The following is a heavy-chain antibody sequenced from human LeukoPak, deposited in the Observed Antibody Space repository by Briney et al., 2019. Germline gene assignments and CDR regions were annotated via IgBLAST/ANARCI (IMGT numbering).Heavy chain of an antibody. CDR1: GGPISSYY. CDR2: IYYSGST. CDR3: ARGWAAFDY. J-gene: IGHJ4*02. V-gene: IGHV4-59*01. D-gene: IGHD1-26*01. Sequence: PSETLSLTCTVSGGPISSYYWSWIRQPPGKGLEWIGYIYYSGSTNYNPSLKSRVTISVDTSKNQFSLKLSSVTAADTAVYYCARGWAAFDYWGQGTLVTVSS.